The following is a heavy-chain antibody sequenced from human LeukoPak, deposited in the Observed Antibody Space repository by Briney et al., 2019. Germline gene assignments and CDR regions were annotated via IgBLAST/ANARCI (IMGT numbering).Heavy chain of an antibody. V-gene: IGHV3-23*01. Sequence: GGSLRLSCSASGFAFSGFAMGWVREAPGKGLEWVSSISGSGGNTYYADSVEGRFTVSRDNSKNTLYLQMNSLRAEDTALYYCARGRGGDYVPSRFDYWGQGTLVTVSS. CDR2: ISGSGGNT. CDR1: GFAFSGFA. CDR3: ARGRGGDYVPSRFDY. D-gene: IGHD4-17*01. J-gene: IGHJ4*02.